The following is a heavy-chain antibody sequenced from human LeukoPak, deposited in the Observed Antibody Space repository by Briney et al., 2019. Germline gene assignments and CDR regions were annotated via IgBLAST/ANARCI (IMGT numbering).Heavy chain of an antibody. J-gene: IGHJ6*02. V-gene: IGHV3-66*01. CDR2: FYAGGST. CDR1: GFSVSSNY. Sequence: GGSLRLSCEASGFSVSSNYMSWVRQAPGKGLEWVSVFYAGGSTYYTDSVKGRFTISRDTSKNSLYLQMNSLRPEDTAVYYCARVALWFGESLDVWGQGTTVTVSS. D-gene: IGHD3-10*01. CDR3: ARVALWFGESLDV.